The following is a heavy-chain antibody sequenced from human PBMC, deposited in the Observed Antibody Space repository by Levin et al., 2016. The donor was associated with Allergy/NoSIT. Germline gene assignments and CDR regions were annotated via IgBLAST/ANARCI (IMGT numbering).Heavy chain of an antibody. V-gene: IGHV3-23*01. D-gene: IGHD6-19*01. J-gene: IGHJ4*02. Sequence: VRQAPGKGLEWVSGIDDSGDNTYYAGSVKGRFTISRDNSENTLYLQMNSLRVEDTALYYCVKDGGQWLVPHYFDYWGQGTLVTVSS. CDR2: IDDSGDNT. CDR3: VKDGGQWLVPHYFDY.